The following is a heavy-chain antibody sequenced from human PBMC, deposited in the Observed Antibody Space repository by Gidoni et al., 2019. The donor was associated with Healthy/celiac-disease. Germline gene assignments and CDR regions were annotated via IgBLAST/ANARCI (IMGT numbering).Heavy chain of an antibody. CDR3: ARAKDPELEATMYYYYMDV. J-gene: IGHJ6*03. Sequence: QVQLVESGGGVVQPGRSLRLSCAASGFTFSRYAMHWVRQAPGKGLEWVAVISYDGSNKYYADSVKGRFTISRDNSKNTLYLQMNSLRAEDTAVYYCARAKDPELEATMYYYYMDVWGKGTTVTVSS. CDR2: ISYDGSNK. V-gene: IGHV3-30-3*01. CDR1: GFTFSRYA. D-gene: IGHD1-1*01.